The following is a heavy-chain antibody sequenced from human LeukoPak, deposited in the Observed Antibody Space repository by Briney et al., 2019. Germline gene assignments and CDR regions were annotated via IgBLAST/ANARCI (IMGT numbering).Heavy chain of an antibody. CDR1: GFTFSSYA. V-gene: IGHV3-23*01. CDR2: ISGSGGST. D-gene: IGHD3-10*01. Sequence: QSGGSLRLSCAASGFTFSSYAMSWVRQAPGKGLEWVSAISGSGGSTYYADSAKGRFTISRDNSKNTLYLQMNSLRAEDTAVYYCAKEGTMVRGIDYWGQGTLVTVSS. CDR3: AKEGTMVRGIDY. J-gene: IGHJ4*02.